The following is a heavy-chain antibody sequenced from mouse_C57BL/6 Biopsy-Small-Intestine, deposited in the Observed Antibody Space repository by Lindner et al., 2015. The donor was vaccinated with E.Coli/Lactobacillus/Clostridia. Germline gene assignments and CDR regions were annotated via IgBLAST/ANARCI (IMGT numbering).Heavy chain of an antibody. J-gene: IGHJ1*03. CDR1: GFSFNTYA. CDR2: IRSKSNNYAT. CDR3: VRPLNWDWYFDV. V-gene: IGHV10-1*01. Sequence: VQLQESGGGLVQPKGSLKLSCAASGFSFNTYAMNWVRQAPGKGLEWVARIRSKSNNYATYYADSVKDRFTISRDDSESTLYLQMNNLKTEDTAMYYCVRPLNWDWYFDVWGTGTTVTVSS. D-gene: IGHD4-1*01.